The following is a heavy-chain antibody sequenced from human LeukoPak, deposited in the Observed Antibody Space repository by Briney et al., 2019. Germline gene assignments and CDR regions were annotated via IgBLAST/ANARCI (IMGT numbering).Heavy chain of an antibody. D-gene: IGHD3-16*02. Sequence: GGSLRLSCAASGFSFTNYWMGWVRQAPGKGLEWVANIKEDGTQTYYVDSVKGRFTVSRDNAKNSLYLQMNSLRADDTAVYYCARLAGSRYPWYLDLWGRGTLVTVSS. CDR1: GFSFTNYW. J-gene: IGHJ2*01. CDR2: IKEDGTQT. CDR3: ARLAGSRYPWYLDL. V-gene: IGHV3-7*05.